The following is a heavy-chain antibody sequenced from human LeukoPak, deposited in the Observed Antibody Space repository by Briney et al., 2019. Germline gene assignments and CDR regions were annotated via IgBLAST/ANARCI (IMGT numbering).Heavy chain of an antibody. Sequence: PGRSLRLSCVASGFTFSSYGMHWVRQAPGKGLEWVAVIWYDGSNKYYADSVKGRFTISRDNSKNTLYLQMNSLRAEDTAVYYCARELMRSSTNYYYYYGMDVWGHGTTVTVSS. V-gene: IGHV3-33*01. CDR2: IWYDGSNK. CDR3: ARELMRSSTNYYYYYGMDV. CDR1: GFTFSSYG. J-gene: IGHJ6*02. D-gene: IGHD2-2*01.